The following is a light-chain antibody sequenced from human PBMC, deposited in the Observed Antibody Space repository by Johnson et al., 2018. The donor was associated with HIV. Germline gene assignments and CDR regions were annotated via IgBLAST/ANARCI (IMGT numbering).Light chain of an antibody. CDR2: ENN. CDR1: SSNIGDNY. CDR3: VTWDTSLSIGAV. Sequence: QPVLTQPPSMSAAPGQKVTISCSGSSSNIGDNYVSWYQQVQGTAPKLLIYENNKRPSGIPDRFSGSKSGTSATLGITGLQTGDEADYYCVTWDTSLSIGAVFGTGTKVTVI. V-gene: IGLV1-51*02. J-gene: IGLJ1*01.